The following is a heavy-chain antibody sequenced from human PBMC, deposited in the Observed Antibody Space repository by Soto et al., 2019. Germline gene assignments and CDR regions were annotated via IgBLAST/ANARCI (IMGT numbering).Heavy chain of an antibody. J-gene: IGHJ4*02. V-gene: IGHV3-23*01. Sequence: EVQLLESGGGLVQPGGSLRLSCAASGFTFSSYARSWVRQAPGKGLEWVSAISGSGGSTYYADYVKGRFTISRDNSKNTLYLQMNSLRDEDTAVYYCAKSRRPSAYCSSTSCYPEAWGSFDYWGQATLVTVSS. CDR2: ISGSGGST. CDR3: AKSRRPSAYCSSTSCYPEAWGSFDY. CDR1: GFTFSSYA. D-gene: IGHD2-2*01.